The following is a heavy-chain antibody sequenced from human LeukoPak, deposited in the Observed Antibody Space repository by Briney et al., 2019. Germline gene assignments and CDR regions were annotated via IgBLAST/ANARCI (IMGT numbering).Heavy chain of an antibody. CDR2: IRYDGNNK. D-gene: IGHD1-26*01. CDR3: AKDSVRKSIVGPTTRGVNDY. CDR1: GFTFSSYG. J-gene: IGHJ4*02. V-gene: IGHV3-30*02. Sequence: PGGSLRLSCGASGFTFSSYGMHWVRQAPGKGLEWVAFIRYDGNNKYYADSVKGRFTISRDNSKNTLYLQMNSLRPEDTAVYYCAKDSVRKSIVGPTTRGVNDYWGQGTLVTVSS.